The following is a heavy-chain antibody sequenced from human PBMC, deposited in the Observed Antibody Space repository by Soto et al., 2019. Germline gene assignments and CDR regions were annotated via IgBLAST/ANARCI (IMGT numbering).Heavy chain of an antibody. CDR3: AREGRYCTNGVCYEYYFGY. D-gene: IGHD2-8*01. V-gene: IGHV3-33*08. CDR1: GFTFSSYG. J-gene: IGHJ4*02. Sequence: GGSLRLSCAASGFTFSSYGMHWVRQAPGKGLEWVAVIWYDGSNKYYADSVKGRFTISRDNSKNTLYLQMNSLRAEDTAVYYCAREGRYCTNGVCYEYYFGYWGQGTLVTVSS. CDR2: IWYDGSNK.